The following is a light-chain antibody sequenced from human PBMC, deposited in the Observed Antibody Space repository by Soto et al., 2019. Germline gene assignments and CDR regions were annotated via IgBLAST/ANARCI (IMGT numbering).Light chain of an antibody. CDR3: QQSYDMPGT. CDR1: QSITNY. V-gene: IGKV1-39*01. Sequence: IQVTQAPSSLSASVGDTVTITCRASQSITNYLTWFQQKPGKAPSLLIFAADNLQDGVPSRFSGSGSRRDFSLTISRLQPEDSATYYCQQSYDMPGTCGQGTKVDIK. CDR2: AAD. J-gene: IGKJ1*01.